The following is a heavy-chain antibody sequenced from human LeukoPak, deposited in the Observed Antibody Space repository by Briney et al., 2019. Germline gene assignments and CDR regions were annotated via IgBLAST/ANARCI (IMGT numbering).Heavy chain of an antibody. D-gene: IGHD3-22*01. J-gene: IGHJ6*02. Sequence: GRSLRLSCAASGFTFSGYAMHWVRQAPGKGLEWVAVISYDGSKKYYADSVKGRFTMFRDNAKNTLYLQMDSLRAEDTAVYYCARDRYYYDSSGYWGREEDYYYYYGMDVWGQGTTVTVSS. CDR1: GFTFSGYA. V-gene: IGHV3-30-3*01. CDR3: ARDRYYYDSSGYWGREEDYYYYYGMDV. CDR2: ISYDGSKK.